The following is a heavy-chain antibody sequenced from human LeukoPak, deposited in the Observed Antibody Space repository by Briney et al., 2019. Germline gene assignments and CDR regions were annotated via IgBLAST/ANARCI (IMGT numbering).Heavy chain of an antibody. D-gene: IGHD3-10*01. CDR3: ARVTYDGYQHFDY. V-gene: IGHV4-39*07. CDR2: IHHRGTT. CDR1: GGSISTNTYY. J-gene: IGHJ4*02. Sequence: SETLSLTCIVSGGSISTNTYYWGWIRLPPGKGLEWIGEIHHRGTTYYNPSLRSRVTISVDTSKNQFSLRLTSVTAADTAVYYCARVTYDGYQHFDYWGQGNLVTVS.